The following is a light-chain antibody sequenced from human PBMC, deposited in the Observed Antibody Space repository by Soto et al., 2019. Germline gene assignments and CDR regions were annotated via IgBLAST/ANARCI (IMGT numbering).Light chain of an antibody. CDR3: QQYGSSRWT. J-gene: IGKJ1*01. Sequence: IVMTQAPATLSVSPGEGATLSWRASQRISRNLAWYQQKPGRAPRLLIYDASTRATAIPARFSGSGSGTDFTLTISRLEPEDFAVYYCQQYGSSRWTFGQGTKVDIK. V-gene: IGKV3-15*01. CDR1: QRISRN. CDR2: DAS.